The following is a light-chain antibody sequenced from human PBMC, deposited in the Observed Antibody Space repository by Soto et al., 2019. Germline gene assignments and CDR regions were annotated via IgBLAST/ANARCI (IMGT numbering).Light chain of an antibody. J-gene: IGLJ1*01. CDR1: SSNIGGNS. CDR3: GSWDSSLSAYV. V-gene: IGLV1-51*01. Sequence: QSVLTQPPSLSAAPGQKVTISFSGSSSNIGGNSVSWYQQLPGTAPKLLIYDDNKRPSGIPDRFSGSKSGTSATLGITGFQTGDEADYYCGSWDSSLSAYVFGTGTKV. CDR2: DDN.